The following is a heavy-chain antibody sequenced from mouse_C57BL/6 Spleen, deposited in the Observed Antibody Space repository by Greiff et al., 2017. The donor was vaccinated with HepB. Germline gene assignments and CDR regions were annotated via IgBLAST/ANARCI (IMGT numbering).Heavy chain of an antibody. CDR1: GYAFTNYL. CDR3: ARSDYGSSYAMDY. Sequence: QVQLQQSGAELVRPGTSVKVSCKASGYAFTNYLIEWVKQRPGQGLEWIGVINPGSGGTNYNEKFKGKATLTADKSSSTAYMQLSSLTSEDSAVYFGARSDYGSSYAMDYWGQGTSVTVSS. D-gene: IGHD1-1*01. J-gene: IGHJ4*01. V-gene: IGHV1-54*01. CDR2: INPGSGGT.